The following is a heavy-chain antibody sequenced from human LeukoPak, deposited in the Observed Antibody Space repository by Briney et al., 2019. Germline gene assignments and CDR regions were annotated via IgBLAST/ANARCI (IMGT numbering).Heavy chain of an antibody. V-gene: IGHV1-2*02. J-gene: IGHJ6*02. CDR2: INPNSGGT. CDR3: ARAHHYDFWSAKYYYYGMDV. D-gene: IGHD3-3*01. Sequence: ASVKVSCKASGYTFTGYYMHWVRQAPGQGLEWMGWINPNSGGTNYAQKFQGRVTMTRDTSISTAYMELSRLRSDDTAVYYCARAHHYDFWSAKYYYYGMDVWGQGTTVTVSS. CDR1: GYTFTGYY.